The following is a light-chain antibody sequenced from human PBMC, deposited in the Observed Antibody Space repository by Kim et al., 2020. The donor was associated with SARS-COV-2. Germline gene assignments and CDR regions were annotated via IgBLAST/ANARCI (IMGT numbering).Light chain of an antibody. J-gene: IGKJ3*01. Sequence: AVSHGERANLSGRGCQSVSSNLAWYQHKPGQTPRLLIYAASTRGTGVPARFRVSGSGIEFTLTISSLQSEDFAVYYCQQYNTWPLFGPGTKVDIK. V-gene: IGKV3-15*01. CDR2: AAS. CDR3: QQYNTWPL. CDR1: QSVSSN.